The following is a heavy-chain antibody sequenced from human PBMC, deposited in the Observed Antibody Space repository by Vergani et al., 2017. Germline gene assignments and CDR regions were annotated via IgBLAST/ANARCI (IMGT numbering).Heavy chain of an antibody. CDR3: ARXGSVDTAMGLFDY. CDR2: IIPIFGTT. CDR1: GGTFSSFA. V-gene: IGHV1-69*13. Sequence: QVQLVQSGAEVKKPGSSMKVSCKASGGTFSSFAINWVRQAPGQGLEWMGGIIPIFGTTKYAQKFQGRVTITADESTSTAYMELSNLRSEDTAVYYCARXGSVDTAMGLFDYWGQGTLVTVSS. D-gene: IGHD5-18*01. J-gene: IGHJ4*02.